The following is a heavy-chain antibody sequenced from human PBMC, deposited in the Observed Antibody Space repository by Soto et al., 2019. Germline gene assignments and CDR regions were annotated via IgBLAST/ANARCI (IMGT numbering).Heavy chain of an antibody. Sequence: GGSLRLSCAASGFTFSSYSMNWVRQAPGKGLEWVSSISSSSSYIYYADSVKGRFTISRDNAKNSLYLQMNSLRAEDTAVYYCARDAPPLWFGELLFDYYYGMDVWGQGTTVTVSS. J-gene: IGHJ6*02. V-gene: IGHV3-21*01. CDR2: ISSSSSYI. CDR1: GFTFSSYS. CDR3: ARDAPPLWFGELLFDYYYGMDV. D-gene: IGHD3-10*01.